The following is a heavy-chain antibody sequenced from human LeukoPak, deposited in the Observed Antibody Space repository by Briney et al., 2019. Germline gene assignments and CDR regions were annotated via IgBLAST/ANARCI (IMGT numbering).Heavy chain of an antibody. J-gene: IGHJ4*02. Sequence: SETLSLTCTVSGYSISSGYYWGWIRQPPGKGLEWIGSIYHSGSTYYNPSLKSRVTISVDTSKNQFSLKLSSVTAADTAVCYCARHARDLRTGYSYGYQPPYYFDYWGQGTLVTVSS. D-gene: IGHD5-18*01. CDR3: ARHARDLRTGYSYGYQPPYYFDY. V-gene: IGHV4-38-2*02. CDR1: GYSISSGYY. CDR2: IYHSGST.